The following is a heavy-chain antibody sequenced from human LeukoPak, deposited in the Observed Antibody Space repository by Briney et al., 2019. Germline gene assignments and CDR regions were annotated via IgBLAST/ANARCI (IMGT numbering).Heavy chain of an antibody. V-gene: IGHV1-2*02. Sequence: ASVKVSCKASGYTFTAYYMHWVRQAPGQGLEWMGWINPNSGGTNYAQKFQGRVTMTRDTSITTAYMEMSRLRSDDTALYYCARSPHILTGENFDYWVQGTLVTVCS. CDR2: INPNSGGT. CDR1: GYTFTAYY. D-gene: IGHD3-9*01. J-gene: IGHJ4*02. CDR3: ARSPHILTGENFDY.